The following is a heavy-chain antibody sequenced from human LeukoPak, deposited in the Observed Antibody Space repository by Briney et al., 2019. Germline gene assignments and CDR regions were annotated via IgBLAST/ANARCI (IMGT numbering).Heavy chain of an antibody. CDR2: ISISSSYI. CDR3: AKDLSNRPYSFDY. V-gene: IGHV3-21*04. CDR1: GFIFSTYS. Sequence: PGGSLRLSCAASGFIFSTYSMNWVRQAPGKGLEWVSSISISSSYIYYADSVKGRFTISRDNAKNSLYLQMNSLRAEDTAVYYCAKDLSNRPYSFDYWGQGTLVTVSS. J-gene: IGHJ4*02. D-gene: IGHD6-13*01.